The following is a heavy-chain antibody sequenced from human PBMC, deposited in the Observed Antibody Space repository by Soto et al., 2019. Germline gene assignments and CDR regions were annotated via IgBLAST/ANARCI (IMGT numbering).Heavy chain of an antibody. CDR1: GGSISSGDYY. Sequence: PSETLSLTCTVSGGSISSGDYYWSWIRQPPGKGLEWIGYIYYSGSTYYNPSLKSRVTISVDTSKNQFSLKLSSVTAADTAVCYGARAMVVTQNWFDPWGQGTLVTVSS. D-gene: IGHD2-21*02. CDR2: IYYSGST. J-gene: IGHJ5*02. CDR3: ARAMVVTQNWFDP. V-gene: IGHV4-30-4*01.